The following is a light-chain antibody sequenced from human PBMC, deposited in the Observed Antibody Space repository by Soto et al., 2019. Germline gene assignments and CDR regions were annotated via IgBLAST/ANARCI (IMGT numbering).Light chain of an antibody. CDR2: AAS. CDR3: QKYNSALT. V-gene: IGKV1-39*01. CDR1: QSINSY. Sequence: DIQMTQSPSSLSASVGDRVTITCRASQSINSYLNWYQQKPGKAPKLLIYAASSLQSGVPSRFSGSGSGTDFTLTISSLQPEDFATYFCQKYNSALTFGQGTRPEI. J-gene: IGKJ5*01.